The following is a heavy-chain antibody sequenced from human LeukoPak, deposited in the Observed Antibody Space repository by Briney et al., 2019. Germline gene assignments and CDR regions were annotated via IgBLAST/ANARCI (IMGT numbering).Heavy chain of an antibody. D-gene: IGHD7-27*01. Sequence: GSSVKVSCKASGGTFSSYTISWVRQAPGQGLEWMGGIIPIFGTVNYAQKFQGRVTITTDESTSTAYMELSSLRSEDTAVYYCARDALGMYYFDYWGQGTLVTVSS. CDR1: GGTFSSYT. CDR2: IIPIFGTV. CDR3: ARDALGMYYFDY. V-gene: IGHV1-69*05. J-gene: IGHJ4*02.